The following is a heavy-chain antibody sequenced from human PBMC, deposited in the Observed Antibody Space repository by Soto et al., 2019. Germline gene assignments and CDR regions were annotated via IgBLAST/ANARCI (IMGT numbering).Heavy chain of an antibody. J-gene: IGHJ5*02. V-gene: IGHV4-59*01. CDR2: IYYSGST. CDR3: ARRGCSGGSCYSVWFDP. CDR1: GGSISSYY. D-gene: IGHD2-15*01. Sequence: ETLSLTCTVSGGSISSYYWSWIRQPPGKGLEWIGYIYYSGSTNYNPSLKSRVTISVDTSKNQFSLKLSSVTAADTAVYYCARRGCSGGSCYSVWFDPWGQGTLVTVSS.